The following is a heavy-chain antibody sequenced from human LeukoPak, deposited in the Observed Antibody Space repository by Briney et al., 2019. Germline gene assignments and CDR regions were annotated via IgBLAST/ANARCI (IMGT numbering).Heavy chain of an antibody. CDR1: GFIFSNYW. J-gene: IGHJ5*02. CDR2: VNTDGSTI. D-gene: IGHD6-19*01. Sequence: PGGSLRLSCAASGFIFSNYWMHWVRQAPGEELVWVSRVNTDGSTINYADYVKGGFTISRDNAKNTLYLQMNSLTTEDTAVYYCATAGKYRFDNWGQGILVTVSS. V-gene: IGHV3-74*01. CDR3: ATAGKYRFDN.